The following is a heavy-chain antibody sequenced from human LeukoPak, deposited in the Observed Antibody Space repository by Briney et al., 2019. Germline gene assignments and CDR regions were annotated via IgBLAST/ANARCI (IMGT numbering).Heavy chain of an antibody. Sequence: SQTLSLTCTVSGGSISSGGYYWSWIRQPPGKGLEWIGYIYHSGSTYYNPSLKSRVTISVDRSKNQFSLKLSSVTAADTAVYYCARVIARGYSGYASDYWGQGTLVTVSS. J-gene: IGHJ4*02. CDR1: GGSISSGGYY. V-gene: IGHV4-30-2*01. CDR2: IYHSGST. D-gene: IGHD5-12*01. CDR3: ARVIARGYSGYASDY.